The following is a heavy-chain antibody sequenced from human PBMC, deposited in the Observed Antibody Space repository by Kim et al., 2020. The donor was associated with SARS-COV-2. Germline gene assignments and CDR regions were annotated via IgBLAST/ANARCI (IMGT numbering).Heavy chain of an antibody. Sequence: GGSLRLSCAASGFTFSSAWMSWVRQAPGKGLEWVGRIKSKANGETTDYAAPGRGRFTISRDDSKNTLYLQMNSLKTEDTAVYYCTAAGFTMIDFGKAYY. CDR3: TAAGFTMIDFGKAYY. J-gene: IGHJ6*01. CDR2: IKSKANGETT. D-gene: IGHD3-22*01. CDR1: GFTFSSAW. V-gene: IGHV3-15*01.